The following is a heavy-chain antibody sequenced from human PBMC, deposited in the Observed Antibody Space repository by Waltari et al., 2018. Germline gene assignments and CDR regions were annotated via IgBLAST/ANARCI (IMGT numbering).Heavy chain of an antibody. D-gene: IGHD2-2*01. CDR1: GYSFTSPW. CDR2: IDPSDSFR. J-gene: IGHJ4*02. Sequence: DVQLVQSGAEVKKPEEPLRIPCEGSGYSFTSPWISWVRQMPGKGLEWVGRIDPSDSFRNYGPAFEGHVTISVDQSLRTAYLQWDSLKASDTAIYYCVRHRTTYPLEIDYWGQGTLVTVSS. V-gene: IGHV5-10-1*01. CDR3: VRHRTTYPLEIDY.